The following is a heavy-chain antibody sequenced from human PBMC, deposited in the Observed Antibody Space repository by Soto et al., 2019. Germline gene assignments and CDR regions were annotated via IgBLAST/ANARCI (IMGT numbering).Heavy chain of an antibody. D-gene: IGHD1-26*01. CDR1: GFTFSSYW. Sequence: GGSLRLSCAASGFTFSSYWMSWVRQAPGKGLEWVANIKQDGSEKYYVDSVKGRFTISRDYAKNSLYLQMNSLRAEDTAVYYCARDLNSGSYYAFDIWGQGTMVTVSS. V-gene: IGHV3-7*01. CDR3: ARDLNSGSYYAFDI. CDR2: IKQDGSEK. J-gene: IGHJ3*02.